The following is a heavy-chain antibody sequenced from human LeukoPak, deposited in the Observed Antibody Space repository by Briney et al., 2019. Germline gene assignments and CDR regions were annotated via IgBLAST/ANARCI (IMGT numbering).Heavy chain of an antibody. V-gene: IGHV1-69*13. CDR1: GGTFSSYA. D-gene: IGHD1-26*01. CDR2: IIPIFGTA. Sequence: GASVKVSCTASGGTFSSYAISWVRQAPGQGLEWMGGIIPIFGTANYAQKFQGRVTITADESTSTAYMELSSLRSEDTAVYYCARGGSGSYYPSTNYYYGMDVWGQGTTVTVSS. CDR3: ARGGSGSYYPSTNYYYGMDV. J-gene: IGHJ6*02.